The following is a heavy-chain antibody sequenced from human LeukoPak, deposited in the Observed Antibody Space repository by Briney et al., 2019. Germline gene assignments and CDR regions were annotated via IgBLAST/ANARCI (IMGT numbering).Heavy chain of an antibody. CDR1: GGSISSYY. CDR3: ARARRYSSSWYVGWFDP. CDR2: IYYSGST. D-gene: IGHD6-13*01. V-gene: IGHV4-59*12. Sequence: SETLSLTCTVSGGSISSYYWSWIRQPPGKGLEWIGYIYYSGSTNYNPSLKSRVTISVDTSKNQFSLKLSSVTAADTAVYYCARARRYSSSWYVGWFDPWGQGTLVTVSS. J-gene: IGHJ5*02.